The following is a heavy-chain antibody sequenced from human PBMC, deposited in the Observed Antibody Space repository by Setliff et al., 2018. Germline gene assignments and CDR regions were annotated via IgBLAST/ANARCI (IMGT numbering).Heavy chain of an antibody. CDR3: ARQQQLVIGSTAYYYYGMDV. Sequence: SETLSLTCTVSGGSISSSSYYWGWIRQPPGKGLEWIGIIYYSGSTYYNPSLKSRVTRSVDTSKNQFSLKLSSVTAADTAVYYCARQQQLVIGSTAYYYYGMDVWGQGTTVTVS. V-gene: IGHV4-39*07. CDR2: IYYSGST. J-gene: IGHJ6*02. D-gene: IGHD6-13*01. CDR1: GGSISSSSYY.